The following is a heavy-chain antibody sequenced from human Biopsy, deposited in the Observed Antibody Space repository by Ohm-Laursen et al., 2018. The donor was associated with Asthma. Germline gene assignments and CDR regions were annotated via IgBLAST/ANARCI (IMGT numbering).Heavy chain of an antibody. CDR1: GYTVTRYA. CDR2: INTNTGNP. Sequence: GASVKVSCKASGYTVTRYAINWVRQAPGQGLEWMGWINTNTGNPTYAQGFTGRFVFSLDTSVNTAYLQIDSLRSEDTGVYYCTRAGSTFVADYWGQGTLVTVSS. CDR3: TRAGSTFVADY. D-gene: IGHD5-12*01. V-gene: IGHV7-4-1*01. J-gene: IGHJ4*01.